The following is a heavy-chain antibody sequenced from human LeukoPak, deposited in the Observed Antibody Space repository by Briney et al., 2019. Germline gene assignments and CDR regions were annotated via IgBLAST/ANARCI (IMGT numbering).Heavy chain of an antibody. CDR2: MNQDGSAK. CDR3: ARDFWSGYYTED. J-gene: IGHJ4*02. Sequence: GGSLRLSCAASGFTFSDSWMSWVRQAPGKGLEWVANMNQDGSAKDYVDSVKGRFTISRDNAKNSLHLQMDSLSAEDTAVYYCARDFWSGYYTEDWGQGALVIVSS. CDR1: GFTFSDSW. V-gene: IGHV3-7*01. D-gene: IGHD3-3*01.